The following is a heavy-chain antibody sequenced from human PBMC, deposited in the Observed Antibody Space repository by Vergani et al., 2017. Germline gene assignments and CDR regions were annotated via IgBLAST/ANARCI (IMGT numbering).Heavy chain of an antibody. CDR1: GGSFSGYY. J-gene: IGHJ5*02. CDR3: ARGVEEKGGIDP. V-gene: IGHV4-34*01. D-gene: IGHD3-16*01. Sequence: QVQLQQWGAGLLKPSETLSLTCAVYGGSFSGYYWSWIRQPPGKGLEWIGDINHSGSTNYNPSLKSRVTISVDTSKNPFSLELSSVTAADTAVYYCARGVEEKGGIDPWGQGTLVTVSS. CDR2: INHSGST.